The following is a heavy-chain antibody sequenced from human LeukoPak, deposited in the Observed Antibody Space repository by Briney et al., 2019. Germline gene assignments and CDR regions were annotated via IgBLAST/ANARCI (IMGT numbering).Heavy chain of an antibody. CDR2: INHSGST. CDR1: GGSFSGYY. J-gene: IGHJ4*02. Sequence: PSETLSLTCAVYGGSFSGYYWSWIRQPPGKGLEWIGEINHSGSTNYNPSLKSRVTISVDTSKNQLSLKLSSVTAADTAVYYCARVRWFGIFDYWGQGTLVTVSS. V-gene: IGHV4-34*01. D-gene: IGHD3-10*01. CDR3: ARVRWFGIFDY.